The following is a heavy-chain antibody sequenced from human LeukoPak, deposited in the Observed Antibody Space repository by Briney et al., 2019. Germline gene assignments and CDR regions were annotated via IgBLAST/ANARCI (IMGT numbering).Heavy chain of an antibody. V-gene: IGHV1-46*02. D-gene: IGHD3-10*01. Sequence: GASVKVSCKPSGYSFNSHHVHWVRQAPGQGLEWMGINFFHDGSTSNTQKFQGRVTMTRDTSTSTVYMELSSLRSEDTAVYYCARDSGNYHHDMDVWGQGTTVIVSS. CDR3: ARDSGNYHHDMDV. J-gene: IGHJ6*02. CDR1: GYSFNSHH. CDR2: NFFHDGST.